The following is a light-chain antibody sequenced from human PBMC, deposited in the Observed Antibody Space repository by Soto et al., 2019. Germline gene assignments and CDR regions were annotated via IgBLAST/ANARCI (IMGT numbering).Light chain of an antibody. CDR1: QSVRSN. CDR2: GAS. J-gene: IGKJ5*01. CDR3: QQYNNWPPIT. Sequence: EIVMTQSPATLSVSPGERATLSCSASQSVRSNLAWYQQKPGQAPRLLIYGASTRATDIPARFSGSGSGTDFTLTISNLQSEDFAVYYCQQYNNWPPITFGQGTRLEIK. V-gene: IGKV3-15*01.